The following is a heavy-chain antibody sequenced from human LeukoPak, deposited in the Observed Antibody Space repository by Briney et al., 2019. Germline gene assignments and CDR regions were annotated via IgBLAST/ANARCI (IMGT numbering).Heavy chain of an antibody. J-gene: IGHJ6*02. CDR1: GFTFSSYS. CDR3: ARDSYYDFWSGFNYYYYGMDV. Sequence: GGSLRLSRAASGFTFSSYSMNWVRQAPGKGLEWVSSISSSSSYIYYADSVKGRFTISRDNAKNSLYLQMNSLRAEDTAVYYCARDSYYDFWSGFNYYYYGMDVWGQGSTVTVSS. V-gene: IGHV3-21*01. D-gene: IGHD3-3*01. CDR2: ISSSSSYI.